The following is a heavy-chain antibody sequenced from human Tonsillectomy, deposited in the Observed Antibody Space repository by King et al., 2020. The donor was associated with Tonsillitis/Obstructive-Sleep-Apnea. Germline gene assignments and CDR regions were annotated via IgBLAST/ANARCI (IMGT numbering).Heavy chain of an antibody. CDR2: IKQDGSEK. D-gene: IGHD6-19*01. V-gene: IGHV3-7*03. CDR1: GFTFSIYW. Sequence: VQLVESGGGLVQPGGSLRLSCAASGFTFSIYWMSWVRQAPGKGLEWVANIKQDGSEKYYVDSVKGRFTISRDNAKNSLYLQMNSPRAEDTAVYYCARDLIAYSSGWYSDYWGQGTLVTVSS. J-gene: IGHJ4*02. CDR3: ARDLIAYSSGWYSDY.